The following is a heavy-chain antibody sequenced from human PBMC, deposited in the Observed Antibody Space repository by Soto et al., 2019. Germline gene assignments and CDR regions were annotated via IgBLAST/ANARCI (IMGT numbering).Heavy chain of an antibody. CDR2: MNPNSGNT. V-gene: IGHV1-8*01. CDR3: ASEYWNDVAFDI. D-gene: IGHD1-1*01. CDR1: GYTFTSYD. Sequence: GASVKVSCKASGYTFTSYDINWVRQATGQGLEWMGWMNPNSGNTGYAQKFQGRVTMTRNTSISTAYMELSSLRSEDTAVYYRASEYWNDVAFDIWGQGTMVTVSS. J-gene: IGHJ3*02.